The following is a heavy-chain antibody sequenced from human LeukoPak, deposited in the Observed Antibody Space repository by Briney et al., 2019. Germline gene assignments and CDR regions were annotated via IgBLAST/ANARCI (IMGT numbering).Heavy chain of an antibody. V-gene: IGHV1-46*01. CDR1: GYTFTSYY. J-gene: IGHJ6*02. D-gene: IGHD5-24*01. CDR2: INPGDGGT. Sequence: ASVKVSCKASGYTFTSYYMHWVRQAPGQGLEWVGIINPGDGGTSYAQKFQGRATMSRDTSTSTLYTELSSLRSEDTALYYCAREPRKDGHNGMDVWGQGTTVTVSS. CDR3: AREPRKDGHNGMDV.